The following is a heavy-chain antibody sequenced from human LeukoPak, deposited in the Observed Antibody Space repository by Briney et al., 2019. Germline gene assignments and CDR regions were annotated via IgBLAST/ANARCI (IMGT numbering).Heavy chain of an antibody. Sequence: ASVKVSCKASGYTFTSYDINWVRQATGQGLEWMGWMNPNSGNTGCAQKFKGRVTMTRNTSISTAYMELSSLRSEDTAVYYCASTYYDFWSGYYMPGNHCYYGMDVWGKGPRSPSPQ. V-gene: IGHV1-8*01. CDR3: ASTYYDFWSGYYMPGNHCYYGMDV. CDR1: GYTFTSYD. D-gene: IGHD3-3*01. CDR2: MNPNSGNT. J-gene: IGHJ6*01.